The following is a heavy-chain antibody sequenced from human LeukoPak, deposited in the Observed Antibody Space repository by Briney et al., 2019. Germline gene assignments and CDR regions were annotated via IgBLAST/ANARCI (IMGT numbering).Heavy chain of an antibody. CDR3: ARGRGITMVRGVNRLFDP. V-gene: IGHV1-8*01. D-gene: IGHD3-10*01. Sequence: ASVKVSCKASGYTFTSYDINWVRQATGQGLEWMGWMNPNSGNTGYAQKFQGRVTMTRNTSISTAYMELSSLRSEDTAVYYCARGRGITMVRGVNRLFDPWGQGTLVTVSS. CDR2: MNPNSGNT. CDR1: GYTFTSYD. J-gene: IGHJ5*02.